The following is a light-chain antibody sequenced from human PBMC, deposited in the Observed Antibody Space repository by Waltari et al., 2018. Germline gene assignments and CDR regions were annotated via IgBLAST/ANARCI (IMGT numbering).Light chain of an antibody. CDR2: GTS. CDR1: GSNIGAGYD. J-gene: IGLJ3*02. CDR3: QSYDTSLSVV. Sequence: QSVLTQPPSVSGALGQRVTISCTGSGSNIGAGYDVHWYQQLPRAAPKLLIYGTSTRPLGVPDRFFGSKSGTSASLAITGLQAEDEADYYCQSYDTSLSVVFGGGTKLTVL. V-gene: IGLV1-40*01.